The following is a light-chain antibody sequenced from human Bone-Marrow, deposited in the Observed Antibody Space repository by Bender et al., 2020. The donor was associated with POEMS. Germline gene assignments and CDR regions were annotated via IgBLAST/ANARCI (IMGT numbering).Light chain of an antibody. Sequence: QSVLTQPPSASGTPGQRVTISCSGSSSNIGTNPVNWYQQLPGTAPKLLIYINNQRPSGVPDRFSGSKSGTSASLAIAGLRSDDDGDYYCATWDDILKGFVFGPGTTVIVL. CDR2: INN. CDR1: SSNIGTNP. J-gene: IGLJ1*01. V-gene: IGLV1-44*01. CDR3: ATWDDILKGFV.